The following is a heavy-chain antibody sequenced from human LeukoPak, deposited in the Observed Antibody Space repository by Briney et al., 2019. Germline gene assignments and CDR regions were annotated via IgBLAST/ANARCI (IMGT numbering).Heavy chain of an antibody. D-gene: IGHD3-10*01. Sequence: GGSLRLSCAASGSTFSSYAMSWVRQAPGKGLEWVSAISGSGGSTYYADSVKGRFTISRDNSKNTLYLQMNSLRAEDTAVYYCAKDFYGSGSYGPFDIWGQGTMVTVSS. CDR2: ISGSGGST. CDR1: GSTFSSYA. J-gene: IGHJ3*02. CDR3: AKDFYGSGSYGPFDI. V-gene: IGHV3-23*01.